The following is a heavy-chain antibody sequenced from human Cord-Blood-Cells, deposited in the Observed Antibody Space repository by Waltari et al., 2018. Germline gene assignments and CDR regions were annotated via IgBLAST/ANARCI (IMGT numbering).Heavy chain of an antibody. CDR3: ARVGYSGSYYNWFDP. D-gene: IGHD1-26*01. Sequence: EVQLVESGGGLVQPGGSLRLSCAASGFPVSSNYMSWVRQAPGKGLEWVSVIYSGGSTYYADSVKGRFTISRDNSKNTLYLQMNSLRAEDTAVYYCARVGYSGSYYNWFDPWGQGTLVTVSS. CDR1: GFPVSSNY. V-gene: IGHV3-66*01. CDR2: IYSGGST. J-gene: IGHJ5*02.